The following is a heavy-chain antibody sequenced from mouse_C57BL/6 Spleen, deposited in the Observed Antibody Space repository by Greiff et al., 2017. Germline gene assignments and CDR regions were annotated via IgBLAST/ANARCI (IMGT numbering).Heavy chain of an antibody. CDR2: IRNKANGYTT. CDR1: GFTFTDYY. J-gene: IGHJ1*03. Sequence: EVKLQESGGGLVQPGGSLSLSCAASGFTFTDYYMSWVRQPPGKALEWLGFIRNKANGYTTEYSASVKGRFTISRDNSQSILYRQMNALRDEDSATYYCARYADYYDYFDVWGTGTTVTVAS. CDR3: ARYADYYDYFDV. V-gene: IGHV7-3*01. D-gene: IGHD2-4*01.